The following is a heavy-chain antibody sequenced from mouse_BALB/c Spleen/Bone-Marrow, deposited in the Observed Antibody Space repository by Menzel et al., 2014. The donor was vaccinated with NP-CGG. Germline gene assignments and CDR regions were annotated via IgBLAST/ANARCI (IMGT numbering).Heavy chain of an antibody. CDR2: INPSSGYT. CDR1: GYTFTTYT. D-gene: IGHD2-1*01. J-gene: IGHJ4*01. V-gene: IGHV1-4*01. Sequence: QVQLQQSGAELARPGASVKMSCRASGYTFTTYTMHWVKQRPGQGLEWIGYINPSSGYTYYNQKFEDKATLTADKSSSAAYLQLSSLRSEDSAVYYCARVYGNYDAMDYWGQGTSVTVSS. CDR3: ARVYGNYDAMDY.